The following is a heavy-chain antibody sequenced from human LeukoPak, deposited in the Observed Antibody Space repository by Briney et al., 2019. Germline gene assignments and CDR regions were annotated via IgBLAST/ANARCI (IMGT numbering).Heavy chain of an antibody. J-gene: IGHJ5*02. CDR3: KGGWFNWFDP. D-gene: IGHD6-19*01. CDR2: IRSKAYGGTT. Sequence: GGSLRLSCTVSGFNVGDHAMTWFRQAPGKGLEWVGYIRSKAYGGTTDFAASVKGRFSISRDESKGIVYLQMNSLKTEDSAVYYTKGGWFNWFDPWGQGTLVTVSS. CDR1: GFNVGDHA. V-gene: IGHV3-49*03.